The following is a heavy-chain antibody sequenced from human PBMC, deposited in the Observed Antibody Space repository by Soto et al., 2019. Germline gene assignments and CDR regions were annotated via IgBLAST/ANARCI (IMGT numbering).Heavy chain of an antibody. V-gene: IGHV3-74*01. J-gene: IGHJ4*02. Sequence: GGSVRLSCAASGFTFSNYWMHWVRQAPGKGLVWVSRINSDGSSTSYADSVKGRFTISRDNAKNTLYLQMNSLRAEDTAVYYCARSPNCGGDCSWGQGTLVTVSS. CDR2: INSDGSST. CDR3: ARSPNCGGDCS. D-gene: IGHD2-21*02. CDR1: GFTFSNYW.